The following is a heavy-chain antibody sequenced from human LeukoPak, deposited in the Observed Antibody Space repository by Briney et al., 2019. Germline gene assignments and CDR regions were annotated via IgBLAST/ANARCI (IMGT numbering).Heavy chain of an antibody. V-gene: IGHV4-59*01. D-gene: IGHD3-10*01. Sequence: SETLSLTCTVSGVSISSYYWSWIRQPPGKGLEWIGFIYYSGNTDFNPSLKSRVTISVDTSKNQFSLKLSSVTAADTAVYYCARSGNVDGAFDIWGQGTMVTVSS. CDR3: ARSGNVDGAFDI. CDR1: GVSISSYY. J-gene: IGHJ3*02. CDR2: IYYSGNT.